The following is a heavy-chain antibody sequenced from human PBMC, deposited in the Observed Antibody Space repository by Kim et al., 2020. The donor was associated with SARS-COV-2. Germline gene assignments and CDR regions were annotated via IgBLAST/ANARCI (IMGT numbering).Heavy chain of an antibody. CDR3: ARGGEVVGEGPRFDY. V-gene: IGHV1-69*01. D-gene: IGHD1-26*01. Sequence: QKFQGRVTIPADESTSTAYMELSSLRSEDTAVYYCARGGEVVGEGPRFDYWGQGTLVTVSS. J-gene: IGHJ4*02.